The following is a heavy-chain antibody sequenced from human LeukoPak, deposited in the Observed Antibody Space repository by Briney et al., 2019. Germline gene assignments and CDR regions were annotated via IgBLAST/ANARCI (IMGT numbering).Heavy chain of an antibody. CDR2: VSDSGSTK. J-gene: IGHJ4*02. D-gene: IGHD1-20*01. CDR1: GIIFSYYY. V-gene: IGHV3-11*01. Sequence: GGSLSLSCPASGIIFSYYYMSWLRQAPGRGREGISYVSDSGSTKYYAESVTGRFTISRDNDKNSLLLQMDRLRAEDTAVYYCAKCLRITGTPYYFDYWGQGTLVTVSS. CDR3: AKCLRITGTPYYFDY.